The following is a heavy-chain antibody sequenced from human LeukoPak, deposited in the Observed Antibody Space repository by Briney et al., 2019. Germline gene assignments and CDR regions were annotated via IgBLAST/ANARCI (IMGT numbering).Heavy chain of an antibody. J-gene: IGHJ5*02. CDR1: GGSSSIVA. V-gene: IGHV1-69*06. CDR3: AREGGVSS. CDR2: IIPIFGTT. Sequence: CAKDSSKAPGGSSSIVAVNSVRQSLRQGREWMGEIIPIFGTTNYAPKYQDRDKITADKSTSTDYIGLSSLRAEDTAGYYCAREGGVSSWGQGTLVTVSS.